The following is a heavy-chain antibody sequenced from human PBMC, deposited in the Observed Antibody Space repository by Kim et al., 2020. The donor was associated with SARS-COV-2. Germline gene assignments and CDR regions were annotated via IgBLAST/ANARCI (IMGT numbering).Heavy chain of an antibody. Sequence: GGSLRLSCAASGFTFSSYGMHWVRQAPGKGLEWVAVISYDGSNKYYADSVQGRFTISRDNSKNTLYLQMNSLRAEDTAVYYCARDRITMVRKNYYYGMDV. D-gene: IGHD3-10*01. CDR3: ARDRITMVRKNYYYGMDV. J-gene: IGHJ6*01. V-gene: IGHV3-33*05. CDR2: ISYDGSNK. CDR1: GFTFSSYG.